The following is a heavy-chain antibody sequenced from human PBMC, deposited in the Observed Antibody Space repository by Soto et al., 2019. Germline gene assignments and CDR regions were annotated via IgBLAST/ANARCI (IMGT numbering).Heavy chain of an antibody. J-gene: IGHJ6*02. D-gene: IGHD5-18*01. CDR1: GGTFSSYA. CDR3: ASPVETAMVTAVDGMDV. Sequence: QVQLVQSGAEVKKPGSSVKVSCKASGGTFSSYAISWVRQAPGQGLEWMGGIIPIFGTANYAQKFQGRVTITADESTSTAYMELSSLRSEDTAVYYCASPVETAMVTAVDGMDVWGQGTTVTVSS. V-gene: IGHV1-69*01. CDR2: IIPIFGTA.